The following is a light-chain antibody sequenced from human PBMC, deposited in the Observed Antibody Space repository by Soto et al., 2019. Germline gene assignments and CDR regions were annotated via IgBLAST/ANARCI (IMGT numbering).Light chain of an antibody. CDR1: SSNIGSNY. V-gene: IGLV1-47*01. Sequence: QSVLTQPPSASGTPGQRVTISCSGSSSNIGSNYVYWYQQLPGTAPKLLIYRNNQRPSGVPDRFSGSKSGTSASLAISGLRSEDEADYYCQSYDSNTVVFGGGTKLTVL. J-gene: IGLJ2*01. CDR2: RNN. CDR3: QSYDSNTVV.